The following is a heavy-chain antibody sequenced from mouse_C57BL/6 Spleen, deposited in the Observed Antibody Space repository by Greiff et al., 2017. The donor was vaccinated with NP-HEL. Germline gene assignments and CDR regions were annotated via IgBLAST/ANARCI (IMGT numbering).Heavy chain of an antibody. D-gene: IGHD2-5*01. CDR2: IHPSDSDT. J-gene: IGHJ3*01. V-gene: IGHV1-74*01. CDR1: GYTFTSYW. Sequence: VQLQQPGAELVKPGASVKVSCKASGYTFTSYWMHWVKQRPGQGLEWIGRIHPSDSDTNYNQKFKGKATLTVDKSSSTAYMQLSSLTSEVSAVYYCAILDYSNGWFAYWGQGTLVTVSA. CDR3: AILDYSNGWFAY.